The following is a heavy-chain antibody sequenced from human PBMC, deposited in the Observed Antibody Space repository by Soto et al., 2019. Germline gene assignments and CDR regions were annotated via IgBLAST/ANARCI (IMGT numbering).Heavy chain of an antibody. CDR2: IDPSDSYT. J-gene: IGHJ6*02. D-gene: IGHD5-12*01. CDR1: GYSFTIYW. CDR3: ARERWLQSYYYYGMDV. Sequence: GESLKISCKGSGYSFTIYWISWVRQMPGKGLEWMGRIDPSDSYTNYSPSFQGHVTISADKSISTAYLQWSSLKASDTAMYYCARERWLQSYYYYGMDVWGQGTTVTVSS. V-gene: IGHV5-10-1*01.